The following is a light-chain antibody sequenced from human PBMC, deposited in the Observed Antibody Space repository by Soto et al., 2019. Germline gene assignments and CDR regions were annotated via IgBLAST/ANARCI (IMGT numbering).Light chain of an antibody. J-gene: IGKJ4*01. CDR3: QQYDSSPLT. CDR1: QSVSSSY. CDR2: AAS. V-gene: IGKV3-20*01. Sequence: VLTQSPGTLSLSPGERATLSCRASQSVSSSYLAWYQQKPGQAPRLLIYAASSRATGIPDRFSGSGSGTDFTLTISRLEPEDFAVYYCQQYDSSPLTFGGGTKVEIK.